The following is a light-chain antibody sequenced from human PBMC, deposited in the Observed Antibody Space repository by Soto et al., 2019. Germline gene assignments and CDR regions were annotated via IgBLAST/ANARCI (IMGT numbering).Light chain of an antibody. CDR2: GAS. Sequence: AIQMTQSPSSLSASVGDRVTITCRASQDIRKDLAWYQQKPGKAPQILIYGASTLQTGVASRFSGSGSATDFTLTISSLQPEDSAAYYCLQDYNYPFTFGQGPSWISN. V-gene: IGKV1-6*01. CDR3: LQDYNYPFT. J-gene: IGKJ2*01. CDR1: QDIRKD.